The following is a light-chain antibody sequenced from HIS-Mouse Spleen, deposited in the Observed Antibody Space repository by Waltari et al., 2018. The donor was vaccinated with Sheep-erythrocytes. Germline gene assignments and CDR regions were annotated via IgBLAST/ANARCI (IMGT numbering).Light chain of an antibody. CDR1: SSNIGNNY. J-gene: IGLJ1*01. CDR2: DVS. CDR3: CSYAGSYNHV. Sequence: QSVLTQPPSVSAAPGQKVTISCSGSSSNIGNNYVSWYQQLPGTAPKLMIYDVSKRPSGVPDLFSGSKSGNTASLTISGLQAEDEADYYCCSYAGSYNHVFATGTKVTVL. V-gene: IGLV2-11*02.